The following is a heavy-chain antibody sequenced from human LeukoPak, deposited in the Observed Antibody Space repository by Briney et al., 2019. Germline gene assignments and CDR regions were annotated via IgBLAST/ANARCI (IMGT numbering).Heavy chain of an antibody. J-gene: IGHJ4*02. V-gene: IGHV3-30*18. CDR3: AKEAGYSGYEHFDS. CDR2: ISYDGSKK. D-gene: IGHD5-12*01. Sequence: AGGCLRLSCAASGFNYGSYSMGWVRQAQGKGLGWVAVISYDGSKKYYADSVKGRFAISRDDSTTTLFIQMNSLRAQDTALYYCAKEAGYSGYEHFDSWGQGTLVTVSS. CDR1: GFNYGSYS.